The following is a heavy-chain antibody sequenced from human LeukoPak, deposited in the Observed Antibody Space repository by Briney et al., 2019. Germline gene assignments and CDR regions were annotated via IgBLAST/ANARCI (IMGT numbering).Heavy chain of an antibody. Sequence: PSETLSLTCTVSGGSIKDFYWTWIRQPPGKGLEWIGYIFYSGSANSNPSLESRVTISVDTSKNQFSLKLSSVTAADTAAYYCARLRSGSTPPPPHYYYGLDVWGQGTTVIVSS. J-gene: IGHJ6*02. D-gene: IGHD1-26*01. V-gene: IGHV4-59*01. CDR1: GGSIKDFY. CDR2: IFYSGSA. CDR3: ARLRSGSTPPPPHYYYGLDV.